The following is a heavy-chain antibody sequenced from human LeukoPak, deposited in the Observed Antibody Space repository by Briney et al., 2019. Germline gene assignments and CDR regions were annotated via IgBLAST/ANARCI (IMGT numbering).Heavy chain of an antibody. CDR2: FDPEDGET. Sequence: VSVKVSCKVSGYTLTELSMHWVRQAPGKGLEWMGGFDPEDGETIYAQKFQGRVTMTEDTSTDTAYMELSSLRSEDTAVYYCATHSGSYPAFDYWGQGTLVTVSS. V-gene: IGHV1-24*01. CDR3: ATHSGSYPAFDY. CDR1: GYTLTELS. J-gene: IGHJ4*02. D-gene: IGHD1-26*01.